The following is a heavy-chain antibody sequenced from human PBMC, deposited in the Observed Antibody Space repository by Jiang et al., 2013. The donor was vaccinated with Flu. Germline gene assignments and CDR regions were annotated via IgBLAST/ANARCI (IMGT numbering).Heavy chain of an antibody. Sequence: SGPGLVKPSETLSLTCTVSGGSISNYYWSWIRQPPGKGLEWIGYIYYSGSTNYNPSLKSRVSISVDTSKKLFSLRLSSVTAADTAVYYCASTGAVTAWSPFDIWGQGTMVTVSS. V-gene: IGHV4-59*08. CDR1: GGSISNYY. J-gene: IGHJ3*02. CDR2: IYYSGST. CDR3: ASTGAVTAWSPFDI. D-gene: IGHD2-21*02.